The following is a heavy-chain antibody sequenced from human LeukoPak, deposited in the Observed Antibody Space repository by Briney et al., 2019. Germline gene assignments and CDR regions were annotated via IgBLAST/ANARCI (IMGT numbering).Heavy chain of an antibody. CDR1: GGSFSGYY. V-gene: IGHV4-34*01. Sequence: SETLSLTCAVYGGSFSGYYWSWIRQPPGKGLEWIGEINHSGSTNYNPSLKSRVTISVDTSKNQFSLKLSSVTAADTAVYYCARVGALGVGYWGQGTLATVSS. CDR3: ARVGALGVGY. CDR2: INHSGST. J-gene: IGHJ4*02. D-gene: IGHD3-3*01.